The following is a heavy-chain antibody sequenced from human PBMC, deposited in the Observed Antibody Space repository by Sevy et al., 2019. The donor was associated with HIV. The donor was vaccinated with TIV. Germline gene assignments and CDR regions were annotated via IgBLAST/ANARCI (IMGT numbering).Heavy chain of an antibody. CDR3: VKEGGGAGGDH. Sequence: GGSLRLSCAASGFSYSSYGMHWVRQAPGKGLEWVAYIQYDGSNKDYAYSVKGRFTISRDNSKNTLDLQMNSLRVEDTAVYYCVKEGGGAGGDHWGQGTLVTVSS. CDR2: IQYDGSNK. J-gene: IGHJ4*02. V-gene: IGHV3-30*02. D-gene: IGHD3-10*01. CDR1: GFSYSSYG.